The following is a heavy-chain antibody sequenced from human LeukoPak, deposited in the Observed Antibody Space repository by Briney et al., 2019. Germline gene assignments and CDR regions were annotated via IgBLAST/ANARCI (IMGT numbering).Heavy chain of an antibody. D-gene: IGHD6-13*01. CDR1: GFTFSNYA. CDR2: ISGGGGST. CDR3: ANPGYSSSWPDNWFDP. V-gene: IGHV3-23*01. J-gene: IGHJ5*02. Sequence: GGSLRLSCAASGFTFSNYAMSWVRQAPGKGLEWVSVISGGGGSTYYADSVKGRFTISRDNSKNTLYLQMNSLRAEDTAVYYCANPGYSSSWPDNWFDPWGQGTLVTVSS.